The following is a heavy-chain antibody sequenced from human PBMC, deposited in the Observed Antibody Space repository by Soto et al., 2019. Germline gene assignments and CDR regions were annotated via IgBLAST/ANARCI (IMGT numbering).Heavy chain of an antibody. J-gene: IGHJ4*02. CDR1: GFTFSSYA. D-gene: IGHD3-22*01. CDR3: AKPHYYDSSGYWSRGYCFDY. Sequence: GGSLRLSCAASGFTFSSYAMSWVRQAPGKGLEWVSAISGSGGSTYYADSVKGRFTISRDNSKNTLYLQMNSLRAEDTAVYYCAKPHYYDSSGYWSRGYCFDYWGQGTLVTVSS. CDR2: ISGSGGST. V-gene: IGHV3-23*01.